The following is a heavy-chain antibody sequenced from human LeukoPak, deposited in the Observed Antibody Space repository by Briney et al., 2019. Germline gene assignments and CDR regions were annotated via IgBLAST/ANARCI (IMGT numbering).Heavy chain of an antibody. CDR1: GGTFSSYA. D-gene: IGHD2/OR15-2a*01. J-gene: IGHJ4*02. V-gene: IGHV1-69*05. Sequence: SVKVSCKASGGTFSSYAISWVRQAPGQGLEWMGRIIPIFGTANYAQKFQGRVTITTDESTSTAYMELSSLRSEDTAVYYCASRTLSARPIRGDYRGQGTLVTVSS. CDR3: ASRTLSARPIRGDY. CDR2: IIPIFGTA.